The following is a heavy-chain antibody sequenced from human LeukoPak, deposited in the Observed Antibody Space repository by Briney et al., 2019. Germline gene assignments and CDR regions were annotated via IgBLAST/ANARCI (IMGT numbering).Heavy chain of an antibody. CDR1: GGSISTYY. J-gene: IGHJ4*02. CDR2: LSSSGTT. V-gene: IGHV4-4*07. D-gene: IGHD3-3*01. CDR3: AREVSGSDYYRAYDY. Sequence: SETLSPTCTVSGGSISTYYWSWIRQPAGKGLEWIGRLSSSGTTNYNTSLKSRVTMSVDTSTNQLSLNLTYVTAADTAVYYCAREVSGSDYYRAYDYWGQGTLVTVSS.